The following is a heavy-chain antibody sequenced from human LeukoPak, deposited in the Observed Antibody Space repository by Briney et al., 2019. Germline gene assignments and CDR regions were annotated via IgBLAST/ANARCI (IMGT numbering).Heavy chain of an antibody. CDR2: IYTSGST. Sequence: GSLRLSCAASGFTFSSYAMSWIRQPAGKGLEWIGRIYTSGSTNYNPSLKSRVTMSVDTSKNQFSLKLSSVTAADTAVYYCARVSSSGTRTHAFDIWGQGTMVTVSS. CDR1: GFTFSSYA. CDR3: ARVSSSGTRTHAFDI. V-gene: IGHV4-4*07. J-gene: IGHJ3*02. D-gene: IGHD1-26*01.